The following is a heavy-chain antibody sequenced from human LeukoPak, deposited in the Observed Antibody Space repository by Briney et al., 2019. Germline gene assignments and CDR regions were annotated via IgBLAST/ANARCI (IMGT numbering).Heavy chain of an antibody. V-gene: IGHV1-69*04. Sequence: GASVKVSCKASGGTFSSYAISWVRQAPGQRLEWMGRIIPILGIANYAQKFQGRVTITADKSTSTAYMELSSLRSEDTAVYYCTRDGGVTTVTTADIWGQGTMVTVSS. D-gene: IGHD4-17*01. CDR2: IIPILGIA. CDR1: GGTFSSYA. J-gene: IGHJ3*02. CDR3: TRDGGVTTVTTADI.